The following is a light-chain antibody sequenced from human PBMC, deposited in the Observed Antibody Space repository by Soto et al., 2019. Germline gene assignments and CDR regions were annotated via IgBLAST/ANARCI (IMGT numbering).Light chain of an antibody. CDR1: SSDVGGYNY. V-gene: IGLV2-14*01. CDR3: CSYSTSSFYV. J-gene: IGLJ1*01. Sequence: QSVLTEPASVSGSPGQSITISCTGTSSDVGGYNYVSWYQQHPGNAPKLMVYDVSNRPSGVSHRFTGSKSGNTASLTISGLHADDEADYYCCSYSTSSFYVFGTGTKLTVL. CDR2: DVS.